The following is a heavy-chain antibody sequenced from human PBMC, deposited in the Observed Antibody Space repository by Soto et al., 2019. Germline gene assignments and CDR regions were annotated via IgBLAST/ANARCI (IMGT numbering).Heavy chain of an antibody. CDR3: AKDTAINILNEYFDS. J-gene: IGHJ4*02. D-gene: IGHD3-9*01. CDR1: VFTFDEDS. V-gene: IGHV3-9*01. Sequence: SRILSCSSSVFTFDEDSIHGFRQAPVKGLEWVSGISWNSVSIGYADSVKCRFTISIDNAKNSLYLQMNSLRAEDTALYYCAKDTAINILNEYFDSWGQGTLVTVSS. CDR2: ISWNSVSI.